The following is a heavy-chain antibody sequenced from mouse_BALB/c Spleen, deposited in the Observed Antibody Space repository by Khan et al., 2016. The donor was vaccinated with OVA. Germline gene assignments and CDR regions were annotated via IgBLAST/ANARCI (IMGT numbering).Heavy chain of an antibody. CDR1: GYSFSTYY. V-gene: IGHV1S135*01. CDR2: IDPCNGGT. J-gene: IGHJ3*01. CDR3: ARHGSTSWFAY. D-gene: IGHD1-1*01. Sequence: VQLQQSGPELMKPGASVKISCKASGYSFSTYYIHWVTRSHGKTLEWIGYIDPCNGGTTYNQKFKGKATLTVDKSSSTAYMHLTSLTSEDSALYYCARHGSTSWFAYWGQGTLVTVSA.